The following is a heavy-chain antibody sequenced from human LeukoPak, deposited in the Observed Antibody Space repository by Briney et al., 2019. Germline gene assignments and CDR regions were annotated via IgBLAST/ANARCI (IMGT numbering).Heavy chain of an antibody. CDR2: INPSGGST. V-gene: IGHV1-46*01. D-gene: IGHD6-19*01. Sequence: ASVKVSCKASGYIFTDYYMHWVRQAPGQGLEWMGIINPSGGSTSYAQKFQGRVTMTRDTSTSTVYMELSSLRSEDTAVYYCARDHGAVAGYYYYYYMDVWGKGTTVTISS. CDR1: GYIFTDYY. J-gene: IGHJ6*03. CDR3: ARDHGAVAGYYYYYYMDV.